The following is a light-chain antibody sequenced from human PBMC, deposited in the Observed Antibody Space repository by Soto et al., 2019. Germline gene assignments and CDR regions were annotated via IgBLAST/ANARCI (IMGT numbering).Light chain of an antibody. V-gene: IGKV3-20*01. CDR2: GAS. CDR3: LQHGTSPYT. CDR1: RGVTRS. Sequence: EIVLTQSPGTLSLSPGERATLSCRASRGVTRSLAWFQQKAGQAPRLLIYGASTRATGIPGRFSGSGSGTDFTLIISRVEPEDFAVYYCLQHGTSPYTFGQGTKVDIK. J-gene: IGKJ1*01.